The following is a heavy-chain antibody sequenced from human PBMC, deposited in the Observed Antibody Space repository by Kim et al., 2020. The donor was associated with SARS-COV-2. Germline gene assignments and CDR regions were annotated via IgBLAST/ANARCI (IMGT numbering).Heavy chain of an antibody. CDR1: GASINSGGYY. CDR2: IYYSGST. V-gene: IGHV4-31*03. D-gene: IGHD3-10*01. CDR3: ARAALWFGEVYLPPLFDY. Sequence: SETLSLTCTVSGASINSGGYYWSWIRQHPGKGLEWIGHIYYSGSTYYNPSLKSRVTLSVDTSKNQLSLKLSSVTAADTAVYYCARAALWFGEVYLPPLFDYRGQRTLATVSS. J-gene: IGHJ4*02.